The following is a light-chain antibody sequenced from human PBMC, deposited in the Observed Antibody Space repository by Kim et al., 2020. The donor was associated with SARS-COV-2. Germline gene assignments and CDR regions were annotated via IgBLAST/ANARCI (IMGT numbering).Light chain of an antibody. CDR1: QSVSSY. J-gene: IGKJ3*01. CDR3: QQRSNWPPVT. CDR2: DAS. Sequence: PSERDTLSCMASQSVSSYLAWYQQKPGQAPRLLIYDASNRATGIPARFSGSVSGTDFTLTISSLEPEDFAVYYCQQRSNWPPVTFGPGTKVDIK. V-gene: IGKV3-11*01.